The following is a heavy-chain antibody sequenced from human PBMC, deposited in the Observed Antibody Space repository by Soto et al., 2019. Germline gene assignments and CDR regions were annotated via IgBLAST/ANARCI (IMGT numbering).Heavy chain of an antibody. Sequence: SETLSLTCTVSGGSISTGGCYWNWIRQHPGKGLEWIGYFYYSGSTYYNPSLKSRVTISVNTSKNQFSLKLSSVTAADTAVYYCARSVFPWGQGTLVTVSS. CDR3: ARSVFP. J-gene: IGHJ5*02. CDR1: GGSISTGGCY. V-gene: IGHV4-31*03. CDR2: FYYSGST.